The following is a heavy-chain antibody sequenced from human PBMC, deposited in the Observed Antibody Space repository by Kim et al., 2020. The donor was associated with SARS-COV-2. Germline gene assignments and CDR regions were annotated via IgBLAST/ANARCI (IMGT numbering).Heavy chain of an antibody. CDR1: GFSFSNYW. D-gene: IGHD6-13*01. CDR3: GRDRYSAADY. J-gene: IGHJ4*02. CDR2: IKSDGSFT. Sequence: GGSLRLSCVGSGFSFSNYWMYWVRQAPGKGLVWVARIKSDGSFTSYANSVKGRFTISRDNAKNTLYLEMNSLRADDTAVYYCGRDRYSAADYWGQRTLVTVSS. V-gene: IGHV3-74*01.